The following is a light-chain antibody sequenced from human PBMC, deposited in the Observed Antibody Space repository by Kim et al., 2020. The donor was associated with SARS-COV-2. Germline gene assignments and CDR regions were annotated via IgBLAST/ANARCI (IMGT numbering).Light chain of an antibody. CDR3: QAWDSNTVV. J-gene: IGLJ1*01. CDR2: QDD. Sequence: SYELTQPPSVSVSPGQTASITCSGDELGDKYPCWYQQKPGQSPVLVIYQDDKRPSGIPERFSGSNSGNAATLTISGTQAMDEADYYCQAWDSNTVVFGTG. V-gene: IGLV3-1*01. CDR1: ELGDKY.